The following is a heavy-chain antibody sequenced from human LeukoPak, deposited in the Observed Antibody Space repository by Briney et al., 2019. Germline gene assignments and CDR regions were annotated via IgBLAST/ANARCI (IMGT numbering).Heavy chain of an antibody. J-gene: IGHJ4*02. CDR3: ARGDSSPMGY. D-gene: IGHD6-19*01. Sequence: GGSLRLSCAASGFTFSSYEMNWVRQAPRKGLEWVSYISSSGSTIYYADSVKGRFTISRDNAKNSLYLQMNSLRAEDTAVYYCARGDSSPMGYWGQGTLVTVSS. V-gene: IGHV3-48*03. CDR2: ISSSGSTI. CDR1: GFTFSSYE.